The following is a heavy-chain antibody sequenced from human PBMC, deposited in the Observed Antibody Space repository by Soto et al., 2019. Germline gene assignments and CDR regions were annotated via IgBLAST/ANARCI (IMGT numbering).Heavy chain of an antibody. V-gene: IGHV1-18*01. CDR3: ATYYYDSSGYSIVGHY. D-gene: IGHD3-22*01. CDR2: ISAYNGNT. Sequence: QVQLVQSGAEVKKPGASVKVSCKASGYTFPSYGISWVRQAPGQGLEWMGWISAYNGNTHYAQKLQGRVTMTTDTSTSTAYMELRRLRPHDTAVYYCATYYYDSSGYSIVGHYWGQGTLVTVSS. J-gene: IGHJ4*02. CDR1: GYTFPSYG.